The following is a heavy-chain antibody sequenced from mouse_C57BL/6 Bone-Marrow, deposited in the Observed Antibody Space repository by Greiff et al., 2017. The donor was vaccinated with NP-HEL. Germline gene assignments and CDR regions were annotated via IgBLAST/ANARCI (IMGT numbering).Heavy chain of an antibody. D-gene: IGHD1-1*01. CDR3: ARQRGSSPYYFDY. CDR2: ISSGGSYT. J-gene: IGHJ2*01. V-gene: IGHV5-6*01. CDR1: GFTFSSYG. Sequence: EVKLQESGGDLVKPGGSLKLSCAASGFTFSSYGMSWVRQTPDKRLEWVATISSGGSYTYYPDSVKGRFTISRDNAKNTLYLQMSSLKSEDTAMYYCARQRGSSPYYFDYWGQGTTLTVSS.